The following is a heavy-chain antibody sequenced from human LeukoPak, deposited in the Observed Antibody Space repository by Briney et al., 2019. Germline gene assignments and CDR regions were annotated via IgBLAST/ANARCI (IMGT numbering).Heavy chain of an antibody. J-gene: IGHJ5*02. CDR2: ISPYNGNT. D-gene: IGHD1-26*01. Sequence: GASVKVSCKASGYTFTSYGISWVRQAPGQGLEWMGWISPYNGNTNYAQKLQGRVTMTTDTSTRTAYMEVRSLRSDDAAVYYCARDLEYSGSHSPWGQGTLVTVSS. V-gene: IGHV1-18*01. CDR1: GYTFTSYG. CDR3: ARDLEYSGSHSP.